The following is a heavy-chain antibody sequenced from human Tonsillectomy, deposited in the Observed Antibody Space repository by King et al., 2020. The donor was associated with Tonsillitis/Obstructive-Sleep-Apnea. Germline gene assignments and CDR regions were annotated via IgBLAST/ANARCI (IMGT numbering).Heavy chain of an antibody. CDR1: GYTFISYG. CDR2: ISAYSDKT. V-gene: IGHV1-18*01. Sequence: QGQLVQSGAEVKKPGASVKVSCKASGYTFISYGISWVRQAPGQGLEWMGWISAYSDKTNYAQKVQGRVTMTTDTSTSTAYMELTSLRSDDTAVYYCAREAAPTSLSYRHFDYWGQGTLVTVSS. J-gene: IGHJ4*02. CDR3: AREAAPTSLSYRHFDY. D-gene: IGHD1-26*01.